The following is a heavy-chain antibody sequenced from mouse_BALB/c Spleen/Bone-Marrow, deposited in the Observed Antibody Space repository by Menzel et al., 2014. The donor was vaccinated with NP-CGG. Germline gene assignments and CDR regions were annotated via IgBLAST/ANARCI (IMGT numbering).Heavy chain of an antibody. CDR1: GFTFSSYG. D-gene: IGHD1-1*01. CDR3: ARDYYGSSYAVDY. J-gene: IGHJ4*01. Sequence: VHVKQSGGGLVQPGGSLKLSCAASGFTFSSYGMSWVRQTPDKRLELVATINSNGGSTYYPDSVKGRFTISRDNAKNTLYLQMSSLKSEDTAMYYCARDYYGSSYAVDYWGQGTSVTVSS. CDR2: INSNGGST. V-gene: IGHV5-6-3*01.